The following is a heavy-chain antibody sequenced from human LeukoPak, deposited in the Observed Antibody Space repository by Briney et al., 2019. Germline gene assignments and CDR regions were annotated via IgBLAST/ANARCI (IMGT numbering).Heavy chain of an antibody. CDR3: AKDFVGSGYYFTLDY. V-gene: IGHV3-30*02. CDR2: IWSDGSIK. Sequence: GGSLRLSCAASGFTFSNYGMHWVRQAPGKGLEWVAVIWSDGSIKYYADSVKGRFTISRDNSKNTLYLQMNSLRAEDTAVYYCAKDFVGSGYYFTLDYWGQGTLVTVSS. J-gene: IGHJ4*02. CDR1: GFTFSNYG. D-gene: IGHD3-22*01.